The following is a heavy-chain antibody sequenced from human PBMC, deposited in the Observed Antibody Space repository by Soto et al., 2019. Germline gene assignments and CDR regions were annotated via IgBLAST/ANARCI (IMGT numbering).Heavy chain of an antibody. V-gene: IGHV1-8*01. CDR2: MSPKSGDT. CDR3: AGGPPNWGFDF. CDR1: GYTFTSND. Sequence: QVQLVQSGAEVKKPGASVKVSCKASGYTFTSNDINWVRQATGQGFEWMGWMSPKSGDTGYAQKFQGGVTMTRDTSISPAYMELSSLRSEDTAVYYCAGGPPNWGFDFWGQGTLVTVPS. D-gene: IGHD7-27*01. J-gene: IGHJ4*02.